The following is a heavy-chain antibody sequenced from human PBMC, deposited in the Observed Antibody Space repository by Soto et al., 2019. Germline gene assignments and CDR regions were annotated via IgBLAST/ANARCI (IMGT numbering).Heavy chain of an antibody. D-gene: IGHD3-10*01. Sequence: QVQLVQSGAEVKKPGASVKVSCKASGYTFTSYGISWVRQAPGQGLEWMGWIRAYNGNTKYAQKLQGRVTMTTDTSTSKAYMDLRSLRSADAAVFYCARERVRGVGSEYWGQGTLVTVSS. CDR1: GYTFTSYG. CDR3: ARERVRGVGSEY. J-gene: IGHJ4*02. CDR2: IRAYNGNT. V-gene: IGHV1-18*01.